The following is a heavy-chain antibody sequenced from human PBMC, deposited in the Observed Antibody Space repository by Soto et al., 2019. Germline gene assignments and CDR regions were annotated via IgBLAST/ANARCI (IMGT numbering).Heavy chain of an antibody. J-gene: IGHJ6*02. CDR2: ISGSGGST. CDR3: AKGVTMIRGALYYGMDV. V-gene: IGHV3-23*01. Sequence: GGSLRLSCAASGFIFSNFAMSWVRQAPGKGLEWVSAISGSGGSTYYADSVKGRFTISRDNSKNTLFLQVNSLRAEDTAVYYCAKGVTMIRGALYYGMDVWGQGTTVTVSS. CDR1: GFIFSNFA. D-gene: IGHD3-10*01.